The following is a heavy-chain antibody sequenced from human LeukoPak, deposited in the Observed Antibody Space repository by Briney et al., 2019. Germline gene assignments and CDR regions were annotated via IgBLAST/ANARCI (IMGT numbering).Heavy chain of an antibody. J-gene: IGHJ4*02. Sequence: KSSETLSLTCTVSGGSISSYYWSWIRQPPGKGLEWIGYIYYSGSTNYNPSLKSRVTISVDTSKNQFSLKLSSVTAADTAVYYCARVGRYYGSGSSNFYFDYWGQGTLVTVSS. D-gene: IGHD3-10*01. CDR2: IYYSGST. V-gene: IGHV4-59*01. CDR3: ARVGRYYGSGSSNFYFDY. CDR1: GGSISSYY.